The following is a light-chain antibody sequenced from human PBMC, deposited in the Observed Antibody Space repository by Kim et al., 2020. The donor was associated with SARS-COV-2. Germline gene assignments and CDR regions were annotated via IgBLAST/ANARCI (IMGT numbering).Light chain of an antibody. CDR1: QSISSSY. CDR3: QQFGT. Sequence: EIVLTQSPGTLSLSPGERAALSCRASQSISSSYLGWYQQKPGQAPRLLIYGASSRATGIPDRFSGSGSGTDFTLTISRLEPEDFAVYYCQQFGTFGGGTKVDIK. CDR2: GAS. J-gene: IGKJ4*01. V-gene: IGKV3-20*01.